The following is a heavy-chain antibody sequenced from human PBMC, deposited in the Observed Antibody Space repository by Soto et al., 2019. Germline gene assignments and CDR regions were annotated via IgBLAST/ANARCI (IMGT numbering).Heavy chain of an antibody. V-gene: IGHV4-31*03. Sequence: SETLSLTCTVSGGSISSGGYYWSWIRQHPGKGLEWIGYIYYSGSTYYNPSLKSRVTISVDTSKNQFSLKLSSVTAADTAVYYCARGVEVRGVIVDYWGQGTLVTVSS. CDR3: ARGVEVRGVIVDY. CDR2: IYYSGST. J-gene: IGHJ4*02. D-gene: IGHD3-10*01. CDR1: GGSISSGGYY.